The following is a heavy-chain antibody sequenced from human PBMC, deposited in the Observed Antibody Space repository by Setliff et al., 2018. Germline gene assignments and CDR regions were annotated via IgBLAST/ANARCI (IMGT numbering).Heavy chain of an antibody. CDR3: ARGGGRIRQLGATGVHTFDI. J-gene: IGHJ3*02. V-gene: IGHV4-39*01. Sequence: PSETLSLTCTVSGGSVSSSSYYWGWIRQPPGKGLEWIGTIYYSGTTYYSPSLKSRVTKSVDTAKKQFSLKLNSVTAAGTAIYYGARGGGRIRQLGATGVHTFDIWGQGTMVTVSS. D-gene: IGHD1-1*01. CDR1: GGSVSSSSYY. CDR2: IYYSGTT.